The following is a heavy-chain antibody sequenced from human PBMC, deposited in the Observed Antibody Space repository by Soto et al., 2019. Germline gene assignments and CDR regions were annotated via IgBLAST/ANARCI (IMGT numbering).Heavy chain of an antibody. D-gene: IGHD3-3*01. CDR3: ARADDFWSGKGLGY. V-gene: IGHV4-61*01. Sequence: PSETLSLTCTVSGGSVSSGSYYWSWIRQPPGKGLAWIGYIYYSGSTNYNPSLKSRVTISVDTSKNQFSLKLSSVTAADTAVYYCARADDFWSGKGLGYCCQGTLVTVSS. J-gene: IGHJ4*02. CDR2: IYYSGST. CDR1: GGSVSSGSYY.